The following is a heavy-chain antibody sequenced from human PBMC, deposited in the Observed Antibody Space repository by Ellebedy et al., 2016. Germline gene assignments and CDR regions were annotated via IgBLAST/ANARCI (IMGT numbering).Heavy chain of an antibody. CDR1: GDTFSTFA. CDR2: IIPIFGKP. CDR3: AREARVGGGYSF. D-gene: IGHD2-15*01. J-gene: IGHJ4*02. Sequence: SVKVSCKASGDTFSTFAISWVRQAPGKGLQWMGGIIPIFGKPDYAHDFQGRVTISANESTSTAYLEVTSLTSEDTAIYFCAREARVGGGYSFWGPGSLVTVSA. V-gene: IGHV1-69*13.